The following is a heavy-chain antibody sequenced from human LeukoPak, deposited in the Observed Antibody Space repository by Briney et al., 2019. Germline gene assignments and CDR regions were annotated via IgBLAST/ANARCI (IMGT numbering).Heavy chain of an antibody. V-gene: IGHV1-3*01. CDR3: ARDSIWGSGTYGFDY. CDR1: GYTFTSYL. D-gene: IGHD1-26*01. Sequence: ASVKVSCKASGYTFTSYLIHWVRQAPGQRLEWMGWINVGNDNTKYSQNFQGRVTITRDTSASTAYMELSSLRSEDTAVYYCARDSIWGSGTYGFDYWGQGALVTASS. CDR2: INVGNDNT. J-gene: IGHJ4*02.